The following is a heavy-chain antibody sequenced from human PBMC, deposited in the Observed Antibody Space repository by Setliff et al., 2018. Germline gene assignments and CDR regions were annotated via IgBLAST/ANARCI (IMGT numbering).Heavy chain of an antibody. Sequence: VASVKVSCKASGYTFTTYGISWVRQAPGQGLEWMGWIGARNVKTNYAQKFQDRVTMTTDTPTSTGYMELRSLTSDDTGVYYCARRWETGDQDAYDIWGQGTKVTVSS. J-gene: IGHJ3*02. CDR3: ARRWETGDQDAYDI. CDR1: GYTFTTYG. D-gene: IGHD7-27*01. CDR2: IGARNVKT. V-gene: IGHV1-18*04.